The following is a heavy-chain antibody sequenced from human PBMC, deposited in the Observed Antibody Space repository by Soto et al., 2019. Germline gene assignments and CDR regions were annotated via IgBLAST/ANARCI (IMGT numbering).Heavy chain of an antibody. V-gene: IGHV1-2*04. CDR1: GYTFTGYY. D-gene: IGHD3-10*01. CDR3: AREVDTMVRGGWFDP. CDR2: INPNSGGT. Sequence: QVQLVQSGAEVKKPGASVKVSCKASGYTFTGYYMHWVRQAPGQGLEWMGWINPNSGGTNYAQKFQGWVTMTRDTSISTAYKELSRLRSDDTAVYYCAREVDTMVRGGWFDPWGQGTLVTVSS. J-gene: IGHJ5*02.